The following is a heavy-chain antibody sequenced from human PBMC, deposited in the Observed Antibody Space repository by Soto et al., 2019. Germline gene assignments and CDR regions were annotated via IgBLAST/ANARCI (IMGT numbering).Heavy chain of an antibody. CDR2: ISYDGSNK. J-gene: IGHJ6*03. CDR1: GFTFSSYG. V-gene: IGHV3-30*18. Sequence: ESGGGVVQPGRSLRLSCAASGFTFSSYGMHWVRQAPGKGLEWVAVISYDGSNKYYADSVKGRFTISRDNSKNTLYLQMNSLRAEDTAVYYCAKDGIAVAGSYYYYYYMDVWGKGTTVTVSS. D-gene: IGHD6-19*01. CDR3: AKDGIAVAGSYYYYYYMDV.